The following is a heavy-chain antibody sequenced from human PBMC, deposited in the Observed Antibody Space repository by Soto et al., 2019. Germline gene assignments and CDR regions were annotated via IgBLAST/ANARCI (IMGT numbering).Heavy chain of an antibody. Sequence: SETLSLTCSFSGDSVTSHYLTWIRQSPEKGLEWIGYMHYTGFSHYNPSLKSRLTISVDRSKNQFTLQLTSVTVADTAVYYCARHSYSGYDFDYWGQGTLVTVSS. V-gene: IGHV4-59*08. CDR1: GDSVTSHY. CDR3: ARHSYSGYDFDY. D-gene: IGHD5-12*01. J-gene: IGHJ4*02. CDR2: MHYTGFS.